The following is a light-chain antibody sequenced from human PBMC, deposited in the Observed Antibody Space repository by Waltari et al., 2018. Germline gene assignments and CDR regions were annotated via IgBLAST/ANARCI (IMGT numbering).Light chain of an antibody. V-gene: IGKV3-15*01. CDR3: QQYNKWPPLT. J-gene: IGKJ4*01. Sequence: EVLMTQPPATLSVSPGQRVTLSCRASQNIHDNLAWYQQKPGQAPRLLTYGASTRATDIPARFRGSGSGTEFTLTINSLQSEDLGIYYCQQYNKWPPLTFGGGTKVEIK. CDR2: GAS. CDR1: QNIHDN.